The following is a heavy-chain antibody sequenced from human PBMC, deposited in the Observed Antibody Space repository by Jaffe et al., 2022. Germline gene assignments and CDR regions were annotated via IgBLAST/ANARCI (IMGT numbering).Heavy chain of an antibody. CDR1: GGSISSSSYY. V-gene: IGHV4-39*01. Sequence: QLQLQESGPGLVKPSETLSLTCTVSGGSISSSSYYWGWIRQPPGKGLEWIGSIYYSGSTYYNPSLKSRVTISVDTSKNQFSLKLSSVTAADTAVYYCARQNNDYGDYVYWYFDLWGRGTLVTVSS. CDR2: IYYSGST. D-gene: IGHD4-17*01. CDR3: ARQNNDYGDYVYWYFDL. J-gene: IGHJ2*01.